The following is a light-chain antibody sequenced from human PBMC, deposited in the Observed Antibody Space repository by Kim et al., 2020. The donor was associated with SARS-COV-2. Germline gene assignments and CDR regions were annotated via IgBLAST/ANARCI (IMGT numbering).Light chain of an antibody. Sequence: GQSVTMSCTGTSSDVGGYNYVSWNQQHPGKAPKLMIYDVSKRPSGVPDRFSGSKSGNTASLTISGLQAEDEADYYCCSYAGSYTLVFGGGTQLTVL. J-gene: IGLJ2*01. CDR3: CSYAGSYTLV. CDR1: SSDVGGYNY. V-gene: IGLV2-11*01. CDR2: DVS.